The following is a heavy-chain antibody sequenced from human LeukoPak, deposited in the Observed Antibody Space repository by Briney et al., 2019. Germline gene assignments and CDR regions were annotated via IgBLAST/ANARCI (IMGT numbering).Heavy chain of an antibody. CDR1: GFTFSTYT. Sequence: PGGSLRLSCAASGFTFSTYTMNWVRQAPGKGLEWVSSISSSSSYIYYADSVKGRFTISRDNAKNSLYLQMNSLRAEDTAVYYCARLGIFGVVTNFDYWGQGTLVTVSS. V-gene: IGHV3-21*01. J-gene: IGHJ4*02. CDR3: ARLGIFGVVTNFDY. D-gene: IGHD3-3*01. CDR2: ISSSSSYI.